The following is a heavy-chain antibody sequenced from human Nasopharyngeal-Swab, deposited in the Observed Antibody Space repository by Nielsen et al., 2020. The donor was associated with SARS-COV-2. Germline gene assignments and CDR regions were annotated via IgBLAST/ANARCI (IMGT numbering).Heavy chain of an antibody. J-gene: IGHJ6*02. CDR3: ARVNVVYYYYGMDV. D-gene: IGHD2-15*01. V-gene: IGHV7-4-1*02. CDR2: INTNTRNP. Sequence: WGRQAAAQGLEWMGWINTNTRNPTYAQGFTGRFVFSLDTSVSTAYLQISSLKAEDTAVYYCARVNVVYYYYGMDVWGQGTTVTVSS.